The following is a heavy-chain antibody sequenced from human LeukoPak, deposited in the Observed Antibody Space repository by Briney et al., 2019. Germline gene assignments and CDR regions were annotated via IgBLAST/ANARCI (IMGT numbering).Heavy chain of an antibody. CDR1: GFTFNSYT. CDR2: IKSKSDGGTT. J-gene: IGHJ4*02. D-gene: IGHD4/OR15-4a*01. CDR3: TAFFDYGNSYFDS. V-gene: IGHV3-15*01. Sequence: GGSLRLSCAASGFTFNSYTMNWVRQAPGNGLEWVGHIKSKSDGGTTDYSAPVKGRFTISRDDSKNTLYLQMNSLKTEDTAVYYCTAFFDYGNSYFDSWGQGTLVTVSS.